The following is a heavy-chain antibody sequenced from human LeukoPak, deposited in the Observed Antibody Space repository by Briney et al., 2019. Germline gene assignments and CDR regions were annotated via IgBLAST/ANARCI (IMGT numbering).Heavy chain of an antibody. Sequence: ASVKVSCKASGGTFSSYAISWVRQAPGQGLEWMGGIIPIFGTANYAQKFRGRVTITADESTSTAYMELSSLRSEDTAVYYCARGRGDYYYYGMDVWGQGTTVTVSS. V-gene: IGHV1-69*13. CDR3: ARGRGDYYYYGMDV. D-gene: IGHD3-10*01. CDR2: IIPIFGTA. CDR1: GGTFSSYA. J-gene: IGHJ6*02.